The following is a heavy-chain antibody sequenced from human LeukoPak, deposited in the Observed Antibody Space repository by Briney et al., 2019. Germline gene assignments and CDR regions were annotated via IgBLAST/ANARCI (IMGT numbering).Heavy chain of an antibody. CDR1: GFIFSSYG. CDR2: IRYDGSNK. CDR3: AKDLVVPAAMVCHY. Sequence: GGSLRLSCAASGFIFSSYGMHWVRQAPGKGLEWVAFIRYDGSNKYYADSVKGRFTISRDNSKNTLYLQMNSLRAEDTAVYYCAKDLVVPAAMVCHYWGQGTLVTVSS. J-gene: IGHJ4*02. V-gene: IGHV3-30*02. D-gene: IGHD2-2*01.